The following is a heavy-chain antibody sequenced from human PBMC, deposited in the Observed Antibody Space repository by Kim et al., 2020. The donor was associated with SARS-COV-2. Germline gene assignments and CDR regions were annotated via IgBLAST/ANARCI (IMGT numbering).Heavy chain of an antibody. CDR1: GFTFSSYD. CDR2: ISYDGSNK. CDR3: AKDREGYSGYDYFDY. V-gene: IGHV3-30*18. D-gene: IGHD5-12*01. J-gene: IGHJ4*02. Sequence: GGSLRLSCAASGFTFSSYDMHWVRQAPGKGLEWVAVISYDGSNKYYADSVKGRFTISRDNSKNTLYLQMNSLRAEDTAVYYCAKDREGYSGYDYFDYWGQGTLVTVSS.